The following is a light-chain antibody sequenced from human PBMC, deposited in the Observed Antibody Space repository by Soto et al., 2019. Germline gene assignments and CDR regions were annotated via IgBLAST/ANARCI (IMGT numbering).Light chain of an antibody. Sequence: QSVLTQPASVSGSLGQSITISCSGTSSDIGAYDSVSWYQQHPGRAPKLIIFEVNNWPSGVSSRFSGSKSGNTASLTISRLQAEDEADYYCSSYTSVSALHVFGTGTKVTVL. CDR3: SSYTSVSALHV. CDR1: SSDIGAYDS. V-gene: IGLV2-14*01. J-gene: IGLJ1*01. CDR2: EVN.